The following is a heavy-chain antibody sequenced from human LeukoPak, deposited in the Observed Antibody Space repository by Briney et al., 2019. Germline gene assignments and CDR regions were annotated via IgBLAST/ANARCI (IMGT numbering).Heavy chain of an antibody. V-gene: IGHV4-59*12. J-gene: IGHJ4*02. CDR1: GGSISSYY. Sequence: SETLSLTCTVSGGSISSYYWSWIRQPPGKGLEWIGYIYYSGSTNYNPSLKSRVTISVDTSKNHFSLKLSSVTAADTAVYYCAREFPENYYGSGSYFPFDYWGQGTLVTVSS. D-gene: IGHD3-10*01. CDR3: AREFPENYYGSGSYFPFDY. CDR2: IYYSGST.